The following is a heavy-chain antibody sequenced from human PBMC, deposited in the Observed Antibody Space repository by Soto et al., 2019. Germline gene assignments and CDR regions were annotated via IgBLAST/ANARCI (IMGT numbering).Heavy chain of an antibody. CDR3: ARDGRVSFYYYGMDV. CDR2: VTAFNGDT. J-gene: IGHJ6*02. CDR1: GYTFSNYG. Sequence: QVLLVQSGAEVKRPGASMKVSCKASGYTFSNYGITWVRQAPGHGLEWLGWVTAFNGDTNYAQNVQGRVTLTTDTSTKTAYMELRSLRPDDTAVYYCARDGRVSFYYYGMDVWGQGTTVIVSS. V-gene: IGHV1-18*01.